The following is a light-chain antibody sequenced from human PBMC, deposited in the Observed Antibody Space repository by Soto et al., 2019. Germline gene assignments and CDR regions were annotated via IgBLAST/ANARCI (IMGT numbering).Light chain of an antibody. CDR3: SSYVGDSAYA. CDR1: SSDVGGYNY. CDR2: EVS. Sequence: QSALTQPASVSGSPGQSITISCTGTSSDVGGYNYVSWYQQHPGKAPKLMIHEVSNRPSGVSDRFSGSKSGNTASLTISGLQAEDEADYFCSSYVGDSAYAFGTGTKLTVL. V-gene: IGLV2-14*01. J-gene: IGLJ1*01.